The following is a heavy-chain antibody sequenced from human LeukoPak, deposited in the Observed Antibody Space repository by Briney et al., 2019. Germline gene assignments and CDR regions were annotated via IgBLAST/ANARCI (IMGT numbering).Heavy chain of an antibody. V-gene: IGHV3-53*01. CDR3: ARNPTLARFDP. J-gene: IGHJ5*02. CDR1: GFTVSTNY. CDR2: LYSGSST. Sequence: GGSLRLSCAASGFTVSTNYMNWVRQAPGKGLEWVSILYSGSSTYYADSVEGRFIVSRVSSKNTLSLQMNDLRAEDTAVYYCARNPTLARFDPWGQGTLVTVSS.